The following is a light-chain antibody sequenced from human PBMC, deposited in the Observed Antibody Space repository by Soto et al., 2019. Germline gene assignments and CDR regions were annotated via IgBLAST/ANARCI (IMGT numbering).Light chain of an antibody. J-gene: IGKJ2*01. CDR2: KAS. CDR1: QTISVW. V-gene: IGKV1-5*03. CDR3: QHYNNYGVT. Sequence: DIQMTQSPSTLSASVGDRVIITCRATQTISVWLAWYQQKPGEAPKLLIHKASNLQSGVPSRFSGSGSGTEFTLTISNLRPDDFATYYCQHYNNYGVTFGQGTKLEIK.